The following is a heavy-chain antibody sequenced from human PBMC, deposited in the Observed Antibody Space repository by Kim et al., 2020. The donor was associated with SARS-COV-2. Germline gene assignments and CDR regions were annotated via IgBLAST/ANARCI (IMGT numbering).Heavy chain of an antibody. CDR2: ISYDGSNK. CDR1: GFTFSSYA. V-gene: IGHV3-30*04. Sequence: GGSLSLSCAASGFTFSSYAMHWVRQAPGKGLEWVAVISYDGSNKYYADSVKGRFTISRDNSKNTLYLQMNSLRAEDTAVYYCARPVRGVIEAAFDIWGQGTMVTVSS. D-gene: IGHD3-10*01. J-gene: IGHJ3*02. CDR3: ARPVRGVIEAAFDI.